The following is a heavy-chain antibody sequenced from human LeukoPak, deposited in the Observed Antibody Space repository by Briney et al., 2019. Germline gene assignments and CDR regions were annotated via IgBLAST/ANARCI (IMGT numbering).Heavy chain of an antibody. CDR1: GFTFSNYN. CDR3: ARLFGPTSDYYYMDV. J-gene: IGHJ6*03. Sequence: GGSLRLSCAASGFTFSNYNMDWVRQAPGKGLEWLSYISSSGSPTYYADSVKGRFTISRDNAKNSLYLQMNSLRAEDTAVYYCARLFGPTSDYYYMDVWGKGTTVTVSS. V-gene: IGHV3-48*04. D-gene: IGHD3-10*01. CDR2: ISSSGSPT.